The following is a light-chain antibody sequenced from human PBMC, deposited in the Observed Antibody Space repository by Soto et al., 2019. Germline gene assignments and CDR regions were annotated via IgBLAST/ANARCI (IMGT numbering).Light chain of an antibody. CDR2: STN. CDR1: SGSVSTSYY. CDR3: VLYMGSGXWV. Sequence: QTVVTQEPSFSVSPGRTVTLTCGLSSGSVSTSYYPSWYQQTPGQAPRTLIYSTNTRSSGVPDRFSGSILGDKAALTITGAQADDESDYYCVLYMGSGXWVFGGGTKLTVL. J-gene: IGLJ3*02. V-gene: IGLV8-61*01.